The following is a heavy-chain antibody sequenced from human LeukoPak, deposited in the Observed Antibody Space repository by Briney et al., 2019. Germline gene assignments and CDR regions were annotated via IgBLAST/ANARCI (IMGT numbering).Heavy chain of an antibody. Sequence: GGSLRLSCAASGFTFRSHGMHWVRQAPGKGLEWVAFIWYDGSNKYYTDSVKGRFTISRDNSKNTLYLQMNSLRAEDTAVYYCARGYYDSSGLDYWGQGTLVTVSS. V-gene: IGHV3-30*02. J-gene: IGHJ4*02. CDR1: GFTFRSHG. D-gene: IGHD3-22*01. CDR2: IWYDGSNK. CDR3: ARGYYDSSGLDY.